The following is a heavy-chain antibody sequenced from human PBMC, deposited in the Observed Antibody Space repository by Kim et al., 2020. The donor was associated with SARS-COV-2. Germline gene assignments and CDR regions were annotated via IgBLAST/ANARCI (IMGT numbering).Heavy chain of an antibody. CDR3: AREGTVYARGGWFDN. D-gene: IGHD2-8*01. CDR2: INAGNGNT. V-gene: IGHV1-3*01. J-gene: IGHJ4*02. CDR1: GYTFMTHG. Sequence: ASVKVSCKASGYTFMTHGIHWVRQAPGQRLEWMGWINAGNGNTKYSQKFQGRVTIARDTSASTAYMELSSLRCEDTAVYYCAREGTVYARGGWFDNWGQGTLVTVSS.